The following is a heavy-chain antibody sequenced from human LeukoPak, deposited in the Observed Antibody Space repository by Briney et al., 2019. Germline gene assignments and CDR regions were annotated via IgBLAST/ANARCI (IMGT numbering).Heavy chain of an antibody. CDR3: VRDSRPPDSIHFWSVNLFDP. D-gene: IGHD3-3*02. CDR1: GFTFSTYA. Sequence: GRSLRLSCAASGFTFSTYAMHWVRQAPGKGLEWVAVISYDGGNDYYADSVKGRFTISRDNSKNTLYLQMNSLRPEDTAVYYCVRDSRPPDSIHFWSVNLFDPWGQGTLVTVSS. CDR2: ISYDGGND. J-gene: IGHJ5*02. V-gene: IGHV3-30*04.